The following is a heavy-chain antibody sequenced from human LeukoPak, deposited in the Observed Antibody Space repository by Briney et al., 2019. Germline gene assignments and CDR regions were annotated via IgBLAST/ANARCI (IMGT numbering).Heavy chain of an antibody. CDR1: GFTFSSYG. CDR3: ARTMANYYYYMDV. V-gene: IGHV3-30*02. CDR2: IRYDGSNK. D-gene: IGHD1-14*01. J-gene: IGHJ6*03. Sequence: GGSLRLSCAASGFTFSSYGMHWVRQAPGKGLEWVAFIRYDGSNKYYADSVKGRFTISRDNAKNSLYLQMNSLRAEDTAVYFCARTMANYYYYMDVWGKGTAVTVSS.